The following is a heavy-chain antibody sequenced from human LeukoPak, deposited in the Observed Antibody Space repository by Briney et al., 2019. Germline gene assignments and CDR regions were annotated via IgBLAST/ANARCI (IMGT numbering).Heavy chain of an antibody. Sequence: GASVKVSCKASGYTFTGYYMHWVRQAPGQGLEWMGWINPNSGGTNYAQKFQGRVTMTRDTSISTAYMELRRLRSDDTAVYYCARDLKKRGVQWLVFSCLGYWGQGTLVTVSS. CDR1: GYTFTGYY. V-gene: IGHV1-2*02. D-gene: IGHD6-19*01. J-gene: IGHJ4*02. CDR2: INPNSGGT. CDR3: ARDLKKRGVQWLVFSCLGY.